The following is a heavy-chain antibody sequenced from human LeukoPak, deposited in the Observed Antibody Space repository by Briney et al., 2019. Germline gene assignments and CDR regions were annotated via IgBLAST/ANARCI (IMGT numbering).Heavy chain of an antibody. CDR2: ISAYNGNT. CDR1: GYTFTSYG. Sequence: ASVKVSCKASGYTFTSYGISWVRQAPGQGLEWKGWISAYNGNTDYAQKLQGRVTMTTDTSTSTAYMELRSLRSDDTAVYYCARGGYYGSGNDFRFDPWGQGTLVTVSS. J-gene: IGHJ5*02. CDR3: ARGGYYGSGNDFRFDP. V-gene: IGHV1-18*01. D-gene: IGHD3-10*01.